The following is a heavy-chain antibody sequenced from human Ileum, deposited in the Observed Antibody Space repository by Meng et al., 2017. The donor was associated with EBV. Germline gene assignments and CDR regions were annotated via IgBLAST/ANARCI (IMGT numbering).Heavy chain of an antibody. D-gene: IGHD1-14*01. CDR3: ARDPTGGEDHQRV. CDR1: GGPISSSNW. CDR2: IYHSGIT. Sequence: QGRLRGPGPGPVKPSGTLSLTCDVPGGPISSSNWWSWVRQPPGKGLEWIGKIYHSGITIYNPSLKSRVTMSVDNSKNQFSLKLNSMTAADTAVYYCARDPTGGEDHQRVWGQGTLVTVSS. V-gene: IGHV4-4*02. J-gene: IGHJ4*02.